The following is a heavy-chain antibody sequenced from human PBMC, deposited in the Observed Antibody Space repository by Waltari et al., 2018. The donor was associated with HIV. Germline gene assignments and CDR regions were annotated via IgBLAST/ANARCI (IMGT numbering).Heavy chain of an antibody. D-gene: IGHD2-2*01. J-gene: IGHJ4*02. CDR1: GFTFDDYA. V-gene: IGHV3-9*01. Sequence: EVQLVESGGGLVQPGRSLRLSCAASGFTFDDYAMHWVRQAPGKGLEWVSGLSWNSATKHYADSVKGRFTISRDNANNSLFLHMSTLRPDDTAFYYCAKDRGLSILAAGYFDSWGQGTLVTISS. CDR3: AKDRGLSILAAGYFDS. CDR2: LSWNSATK.